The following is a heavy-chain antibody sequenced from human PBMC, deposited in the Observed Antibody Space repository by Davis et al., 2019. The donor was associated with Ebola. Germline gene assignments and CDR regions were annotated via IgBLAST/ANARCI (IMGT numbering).Heavy chain of an antibody. J-gene: IGHJ4*02. CDR2: IYHNGRT. V-gene: IGHV4-34*01. CDR3: ARDFVY. CDR1: GGSFSGYY. Sequence: SETLSLTCAVYGGSFSGYYWSWIRQPPGKGLEWIGSIYHNGRTNYRPSLKSRVTISLDTSKNQFSLKMTSVTAADTAIYYCARDFVYWGQGTLVTVSS.